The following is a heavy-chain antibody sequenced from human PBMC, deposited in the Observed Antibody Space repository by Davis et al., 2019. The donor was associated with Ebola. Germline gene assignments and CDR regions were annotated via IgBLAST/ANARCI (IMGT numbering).Heavy chain of an antibody. J-gene: IGHJ4*02. Sequence: GESLKISCAASGFSFSNYGMNWVRQAPGKGPEWVSYSSTTISTTYYADSVKGRFTMSRDNGKNSVYLQMSSLRDEDTAVYYCARGGCGNGVCTRDFDYWGQGTLVTVSS. V-gene: IGHV3-48*02. CDR3: ARGGCGNGVCTRDFDY. D-gene: IGHD2-8*01. CDR1: GFSFSNYG. CDR2: SSTTISTT.